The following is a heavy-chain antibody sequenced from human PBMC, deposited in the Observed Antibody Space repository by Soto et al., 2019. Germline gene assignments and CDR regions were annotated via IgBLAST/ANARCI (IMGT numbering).Heavy chain of an antibody. D-gene: IGHD3-16*01. J-gene: IGHJ4*02. CDR2: IYYSGST. CDR3: ARVVLDDYYFDY. CDR1: GGSISSYY. Sequence: SETLSLTCTVSGGSISSYYWSWIRQPPGKGLEWIGYIYYSGSTNYNPSLKSRVTISVDTSKNQFSLKLSSVTAADTAVYYCARVVLDDYYFDYWGQGTLVTVSS. V-gene: IGHV4-59*12.